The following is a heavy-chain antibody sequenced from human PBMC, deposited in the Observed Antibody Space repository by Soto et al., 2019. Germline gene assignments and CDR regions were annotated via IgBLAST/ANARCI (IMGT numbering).Heavy chain of an antibody. J-gene: IGHJ3*01. CDR1: GGTFSSYA. V-gene: IGHV1-69*13. CDR3: ARGVQKWNVDTAMVQSPFDL. CDR2: IIPIFGTA. Sequence: SVKVSCKASGGTFSSYAISWVRQAPGQGLEWMGGIIPIFGTANYAQKFQGRVTITADESTSTAYMELSSLRSEDTAVYYCARGVQKWNVDTAMVQSPFDLYGQGIMVT. D-gene: IGHD5-18*01.